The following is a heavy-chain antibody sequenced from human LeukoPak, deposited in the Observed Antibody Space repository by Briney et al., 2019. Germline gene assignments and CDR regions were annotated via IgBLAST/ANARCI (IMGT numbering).Heavy chain of an antibody. J-gene: IGHJ3*02. CDR2: IRFDGSTK. CDR1: GITFRSSS. D-gene: IGHD3-3*01. Sequence: GGSLRLSCVASGITFRSSSMHWVRQAPGKGLEWLAFIRFDGSTKYYADSVKGRFTSSRDNAKNSLYLQMNSLRVEDTAVYYCAKPITVSGATDGFDIWGQGTMVTVSS. V-gene: IGHV3-30*02. CDR3: AKPITVSGATDGFDI.